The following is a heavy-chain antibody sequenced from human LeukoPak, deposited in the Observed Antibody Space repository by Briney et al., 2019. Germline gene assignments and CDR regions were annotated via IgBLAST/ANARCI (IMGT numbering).Heavy chain of an antibody. CDR1: GFTFSSYS. D-gene: IGHD5-18*01. CDR2: ISSSSSYI. Sequence: GGSLRLSCAASGFTFSSYSMNWVRQAPGKGLEWVSSISSSSSYIYYADSVKGRFTISRDNAKNSLYLQMNSLRAEDTAVYYCARDTRGYSYRLSPNYFDYWGQGTLVTVSS. J-gene: IGHJ4*02. CDR3: ARDTRGYSYRLSPNYFDY. V-gene: IGHV3-21*01.